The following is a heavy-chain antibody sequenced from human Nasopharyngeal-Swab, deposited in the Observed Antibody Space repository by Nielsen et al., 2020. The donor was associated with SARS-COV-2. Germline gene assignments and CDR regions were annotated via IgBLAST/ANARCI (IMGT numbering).Heavy chain of an antibody. CDR3: PLELGAFDI. D-gene: IGHD1-7*01. CDR1: GFTFSNDR. Sequence: GGSLRLSCAASGFTFSNDRMSWVRQAPGKGLEWVGRIKRRTDGGTKDYAAHVRCRFTISRDDKKNTLYLQMNSLKTEDTYLYYCPLELGAFDIWGQGTMVTVSS. V-gene: IGHV3-15*01. CDR2: IKRRTDGGTK. J-gene: IGHJ3*02.